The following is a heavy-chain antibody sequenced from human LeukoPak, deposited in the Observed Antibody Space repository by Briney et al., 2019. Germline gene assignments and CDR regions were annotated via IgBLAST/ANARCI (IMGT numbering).Heavy chain of an antibody. J-gene: IGHJ4*02. CDR3: ATLFTYGSGSYGFDY. V-gene: IGHV1-2*06. CDR1: GYTFTGYY. CDR2: INPNSGGT. D-gene: IGHD3-10*01. Sequence: ASVEVSCKASGYTFTGYYMHWVRQAPGQGLEWMGRINPNSGGTNYAQKFQGRVTMTRDTSISTAYMELSRLRSDDTAVYYCATLFTYGSGSYGFDYWGQGTLVTVSS.